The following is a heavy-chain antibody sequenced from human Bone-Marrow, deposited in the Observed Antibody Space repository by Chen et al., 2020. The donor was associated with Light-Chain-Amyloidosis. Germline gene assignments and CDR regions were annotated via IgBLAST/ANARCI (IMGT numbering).Heavy chain of an antibody. CDR2: ISGDGGNT. V-gene: IGHV3-43*02. CDR1: GFTFDDYA. J-gene: IGHJ5*02. CDR3: AKDGNWNYHWFDP. Sequence: EVQLVESGGGVVQPGGSLRLSCAASGFTFDDYAMHLVRQAPGKGLEWVSLISGDGGNTYYADSVKGRFTISRDNSKNSLYLQMNSLRTEDTALYYCAKDGNWNYHWFDPWGQGTLVTVSS. D-gene: IGHD1-7*01.